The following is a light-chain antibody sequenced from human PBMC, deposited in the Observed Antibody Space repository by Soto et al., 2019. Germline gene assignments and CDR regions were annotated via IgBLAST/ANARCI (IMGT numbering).Light chain of an antibody. CDR2: GAS. CDR3: QQYGSSPLT. CDR1: QSVSRNY. V-gene: IGKV3-20*01. J-gene: IGKJ5*01. Sequence: EIVLTQSPGTLSLSPGERATLSCRASQSVSRNYLGWYQQKPGQAPRLLIYGASSRATGIPDRFSGSGSRTDFTLTISRLEPEDIAVYYCQQYGSSPLTFGQGTRLEIK.